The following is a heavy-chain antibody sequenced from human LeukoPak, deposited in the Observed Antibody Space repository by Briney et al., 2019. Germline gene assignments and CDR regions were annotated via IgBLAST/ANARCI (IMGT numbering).Heavy chain of an antibody. Sequence: GGSLRLSCTASGIYFSGTAMSWVRQAPGKGLEWVSAISHDAMNAYYADSVKGRFTISRDNAKNSLYLQMNSLRGEDTAVYYCARGATRIDYWGQGTLVTVSS. J-gene: IGHJ4*02. D-gene: IGHD1-26*01. V-gene: IGHV3-23*01. CDR3: ARGATRIDY. CDR2: ISHDAMNA. CDR1: GIYFSGTA.